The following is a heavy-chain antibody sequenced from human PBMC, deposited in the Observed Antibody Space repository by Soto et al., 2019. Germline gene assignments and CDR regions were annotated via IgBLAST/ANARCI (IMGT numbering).Heavy chain of an antibody. J-gene: IGHJ4*02. V-gene: IGHV1-18*01. D-gene: IGHD2-8*01. Sequence: ASVKVSCKASGGTFSSYAISWVRQAPGQGLEWMGRISAYNGNTNYAQKLQGRVTMTTDTSTSTAYMELRSLRSDDTAVYYCARGAYARVDYWGQGTLVTVSS. CDR2: ISAYNGNT. CDR3: ARGAYARVDY. CDR1: GGTFSSYA.